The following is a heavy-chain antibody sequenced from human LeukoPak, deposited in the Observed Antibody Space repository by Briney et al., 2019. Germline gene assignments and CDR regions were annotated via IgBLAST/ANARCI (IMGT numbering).Heavy chain of an antibody. CDR3: AKEQYCSGESCPHQRGFHY. Sequence: GGSLRLSCADSGFTFDNYAITWVRQAPRGGLERVSTISNTGGSTYYVDSVKGRFTISRDNSKNTLYLQMNSLRAEDTAVYYCAKEQYCSGESCPHQRGFHYWGQGTLVTVSS. J-gene: IGHJ4*02. D-gene: IGHD2-15*01. CDR1: GFTFDNYA. V-gene: IGHV3-23*01. CDR2: ISNTGGST.